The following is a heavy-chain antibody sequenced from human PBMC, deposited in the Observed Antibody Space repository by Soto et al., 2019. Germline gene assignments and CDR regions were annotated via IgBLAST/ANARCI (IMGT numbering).Heavy chain of an antibody. D-gene: IGHD6-19*01. CDR3: ARGGRQGLFTADFNY. J-gene: IGHJ4*02. CDR1: GFTFSDYA. V-gene: IGHV3-30*03. Sequence: VPLVESGGGVVQPGRSRRLSCAAAGFTFSDYAMHWVRQAPGKGLEWVAVVSHDGRNTDYADSVKGRFTISRDSSTNTVSLEMTSLRAEDTAVYYCARGGRQGLFTADFNYWGQGALVTVSS. CDR2: VSHDGRNT.